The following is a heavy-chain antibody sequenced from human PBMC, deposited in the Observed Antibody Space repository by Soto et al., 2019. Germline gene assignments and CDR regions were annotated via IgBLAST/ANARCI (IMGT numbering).Heavy chain of an antibody. J-gene: IGHJ4*02. Sequence: ASVKVSCKASGGTFSSYAISWVRQAPGQGLEWMGGIIPIFGTANYAQKFQGRVTITAGESTSTAYMELSSLRSEDTAVYYCAREKTLLTVTTRRRYFDYWGQGTLVIVSS. CDR3: AREKTLLTVTTRRRYFDY. V-gene: IGHV1-69*13. D-gene: IGHD4-17*01. CDR1: GGTFSSYA. CDR2: IIPIFGTA.